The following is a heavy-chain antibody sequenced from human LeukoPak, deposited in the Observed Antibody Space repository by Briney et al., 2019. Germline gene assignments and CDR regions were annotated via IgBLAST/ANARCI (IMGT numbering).Heavy chain of an antibody. CDR3: ARGWELVY. D-gene: IGHD1-26*01. J-gene: IGHJ4*02. V-gene: IGHV3-23*01. Sequence: GGTLRLSCAASGFTFSSYGMSWVRQAPGKGLEWVSAISGSGGSTFYADSVKGRSTISRDNSKNTLYLQMNSLRAEDTAVYYCARGWELVYWGQGTLVTVSS. CDR1: GFTFSSYG. CDR2: ISGSGGST.